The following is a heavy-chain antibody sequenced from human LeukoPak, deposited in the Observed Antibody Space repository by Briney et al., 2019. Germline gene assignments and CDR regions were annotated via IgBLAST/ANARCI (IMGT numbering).Heavy chain of an antibody. D-gene: IGHD1-1*01. V-gene: IGHV3-21*01. CDR1: GFTFSSYS. CDR2: ISSSSSYI. Sequence: KPGGSLRLSCSASGFTFSSYSMNWVRQAPGKGLEWVSSISSSSSYIYYADPVKGRFTISRDNAKNSLYLQMNSLRAEDTAVYYCASDPLESRYGMDVWGQGTTVTVSS. CDR3: ASDPLESRYGMDV. J-gene: IGHJ6*02.